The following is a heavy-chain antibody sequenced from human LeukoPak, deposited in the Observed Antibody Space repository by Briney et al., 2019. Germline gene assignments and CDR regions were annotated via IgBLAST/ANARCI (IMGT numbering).Heavy chain of an antibody. Sequence: GRSLRLSCAASGFTFDDYAMHWVRQAPGKGLEWVSGISWNSGSIGYADSVKGRFTISRDNAKNSLYLQMNSLRAEDTALYSCAKDFGVGGFDYYGSGSYLGFDYWGQGTLVTVSS. J-gene: IGHJ4*02. CDR1: GFTFDDYA. D-gene: IGHD3-10*01. CDR3: AKDFGVGGFDYYGSGSYLGFDY. CDR2: ISWNSGSI. V-gene: IGHV3-9*01.